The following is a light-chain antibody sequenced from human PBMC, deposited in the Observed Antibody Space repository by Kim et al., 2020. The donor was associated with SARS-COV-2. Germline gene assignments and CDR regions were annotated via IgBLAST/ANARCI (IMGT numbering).Light chain of an antibody. CDR2: GIY. Sequence: PGGRAALSCRASQTVGSTSLAWYQQKPGQAPRLLIYGIYKRATGIPGRFSGSGSETGFTLTISRLEPEDFALYYCQHYAGSPPMYTFGQGTKLEI. CDR1: QTVGSTS. J-gene: IGKJ2*01. V-gene: IGKV3-20*01. CDR3: QHYAGSPPMYT.